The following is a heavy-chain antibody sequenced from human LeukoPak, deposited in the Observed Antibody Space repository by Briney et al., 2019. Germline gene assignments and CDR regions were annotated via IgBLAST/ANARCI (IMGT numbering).Heavy chain of an antibody. Sequence: ASVKVSCKASGYTFTSYAIYWVRQAPGQRLEWMGWINAGNGNTKFSQKLQDRVTITRDTSASTAYMELSSLRSKDTAVYYCARVGYSGYDSRPVFNYWGQGTLVTVSS. D-gene: IGHD5-12*01. CDR1: GYTFTSYA. V-gene: IGHV1-3*01. CDR3: ARVGYSGYDSRPVFNY. J-gene: IGHJ4*02. CDR2: INAGNGNT.